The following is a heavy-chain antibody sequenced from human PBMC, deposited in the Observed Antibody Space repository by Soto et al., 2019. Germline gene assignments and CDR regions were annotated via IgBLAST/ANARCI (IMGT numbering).Heavy chain of an antibody. CDR2: IIPIFGTA. V-gene: IGHV1-69*06. CDR1: GGTFSSYA. J-gene: IGHJ6*02. D-gene: IGHD1-20*01. Sequence: ASVKVSCKASGGTFSSYAISWVRQAPGQGLEWMGGIIPIFGTANYAQKFQGRVTITADKSTSTAYMELSSLRSEDTAVYYCARAKGTDNRNNGDYDYYGMDVWGQGTTVTVSS. CDR3: ARAKGTDNRNNGDYDYYGMDV.